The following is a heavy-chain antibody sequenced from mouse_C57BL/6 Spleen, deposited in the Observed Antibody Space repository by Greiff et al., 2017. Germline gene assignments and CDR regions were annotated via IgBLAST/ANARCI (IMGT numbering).Heavy chain of an antibody. Sequence: ESGPGLVKPSQSLSLTCSVTGYSITSGYYWNWIRQFPGNTLEWMGYISYDGSNNYNPSLKNRISITRDTSKNQFFLKLNSVTTEDTATYYCAREDTWVDYWGQGTSVTVSS. J-gene: IGHJ4*01. V-gene: IGHV3-6*01. CDR2: ISYDGSN. CDR1: GYSITSGYY. CDR3: AREDTWVDY.